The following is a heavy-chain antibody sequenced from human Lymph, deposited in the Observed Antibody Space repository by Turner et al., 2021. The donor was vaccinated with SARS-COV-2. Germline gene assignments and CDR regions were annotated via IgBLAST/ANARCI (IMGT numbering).Heavy chain of an antibody. CDR2: IYSGGST. Sequence: EVQLVESGGGFIQPGGSLSLSCAASVFTVSSNYMGWVRQAPGKGLEWVSVIYSGGSTNYADSVKGRFTISRDNSKNTLYLQMNSLRAEDTAVYYCARVLPFGDYFDYWGQGTLVTVSS. CDR1: VFTVSSNY. V-gene: IGHV3-53*01. J-gene: IGHJ4*02. CDR3: ARVLPFGDYFDY. D-gene: IGHD3-10*01.